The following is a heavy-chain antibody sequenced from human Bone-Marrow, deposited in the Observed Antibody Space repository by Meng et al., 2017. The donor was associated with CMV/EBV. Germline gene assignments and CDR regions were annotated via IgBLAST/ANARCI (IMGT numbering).Heavy chain of an antibody. D-gene: IGHD2-2*01. Sequence: GESLKISCAASGFTFSSYWMHWVRQAPGKGLVGVSRINSDGSSTSYADSVKGRFTISRDNAKNTLYLQMNSLRAEDTAVYYCWRDIVVVPAATQQLVGGDYYYYGMDVWGQGTTVTVSS. CDR3: WRDIVVVPAATQQLVGGDYYYYGMDV. V-gene: IGHV3-74*01. J-gene: IGHJ6*02. CDR2: INSDGSST. CDR1: GFTFSSYW.